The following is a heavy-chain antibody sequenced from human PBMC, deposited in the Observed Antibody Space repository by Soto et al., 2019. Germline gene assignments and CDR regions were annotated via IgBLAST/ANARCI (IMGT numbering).Heavy chain of an antibody. CDR3: AKHYYGSGSYYKRYYFDY. CDR1: GFTFSSYA. Sequence: PGGSLRLSCAASGFTFSSYAMSWVRQAPGKGLEWVSAISGSGGSTYYADSVKGRFTISRDNSKNTLYLQMNSLRAEDTAVYYCAKHYYGSGSYYKRYYFDYWGQGTLVTVSS. V-gene: IGHV3-23*01. J-gene: IGHJ4*02. CDR2: ISGSGGST. D-gene: IGHD3-10*01.